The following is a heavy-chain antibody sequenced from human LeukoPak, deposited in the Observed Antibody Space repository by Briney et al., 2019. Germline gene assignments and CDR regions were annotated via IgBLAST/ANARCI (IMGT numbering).Heavy chain of an antibody. CDR1: GFTFSSYG. CDR3: TKERIAARQSGYYFDY. CDR2: ISYDGSNK. Sequence: PGGSLRLSCAASGFTFSSYGMHWVRQAPGKGLEWVAVISYDGSNKYYADSVKGRFTISRDNSKNTLYLQMNSLRAEDTAVYYCTKERIAARQSGYYFDYWGQGTLVTVSS. D-gene: IGHD6-6*01. V-gene: IGHV3-30*18. J-gene: IGHJ4*02.